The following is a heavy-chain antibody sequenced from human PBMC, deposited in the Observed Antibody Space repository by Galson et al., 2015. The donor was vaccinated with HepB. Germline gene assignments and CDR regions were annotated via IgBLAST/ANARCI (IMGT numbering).Heavy chain of an antibody. CDR2: INPNSGGT. CDR1: GYTFTGYY. D-gene: IGHD2-2*01. J-gene: IGHJ3*02. V-gene: IGHV1-2*04. CDR3: ATTLGYCSSTSCTDYWDDAFDI. Sequence: SVKVSCKASGYTFTGYYTHWVRQAPGQGLEWMGWINPNSGGTNYAQKFQGWVTMTRDTSISTAYMELSRPRSDDTAVYYCATTLGYCSSTSCTDYWDDAFDIWGQGTMVTVSS.